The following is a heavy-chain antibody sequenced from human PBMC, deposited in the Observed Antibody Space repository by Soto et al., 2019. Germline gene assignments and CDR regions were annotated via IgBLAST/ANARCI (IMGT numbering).Heavy chain of an antibody. D-gene: IGHD5-18*01. CDR1: GGSINSGEYY. CDR2: IYYSGTT. CDR3: ARHRYSYGVYYFDY. V-gene: IGHV4-39*01. Sequence: SETLSLTCTVSGGSINSGEYYWAWVRQPPGTGLEWIGSIYYSGTTYYYSSLKSRVTISLDTSKNQFSLKLTSVTAADTAVYYCARHRYSYGVYYFDYWGQGTLVTVSS. J-gene: IGHJ4*02.